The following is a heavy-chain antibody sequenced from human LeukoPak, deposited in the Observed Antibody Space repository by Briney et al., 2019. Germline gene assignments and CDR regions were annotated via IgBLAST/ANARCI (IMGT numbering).Heavy chain of an antibody. CDR3: ARGRGYGGNYLMAFDI. Sequence: SETLSLTCAVYGGSFSGYYWSWIRQPPGKGLEWIGYNSGSTKYNPSLKSRVTISVDTSKNQLSLKLSSVTAADTAVYYCARGRGYGGNYLMAFDIWGQGTLVSVSS. V-gene: IGHV4-59*08. D-gene: IGHD1-26*01. CDR1: GGSFSGYY. J-gene: IGHJ3*02. CDR2: NSGST.